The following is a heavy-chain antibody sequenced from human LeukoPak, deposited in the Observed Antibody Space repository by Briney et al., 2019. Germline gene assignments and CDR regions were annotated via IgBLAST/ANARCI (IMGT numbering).Heavy chain of an antibody. V-gene: IGHV4-39*07. CDR2: IYYTGST. D-gene: IGHD3-16*01. J-gene: IGHJ6*03. CDR1: GGSISGGKYF. Sequence: PSETLSLTCAVSGGSISGGKYFWGWIRQSPGKGLEWIGSIYYTGSTYYNPSLKSRVTMSPDSSKTQFSLKLSSVTAADTAVYYCVRRAILGLGYIDVWGKGTTVTVSS. CDR3: VRRAILGLGYIDV.